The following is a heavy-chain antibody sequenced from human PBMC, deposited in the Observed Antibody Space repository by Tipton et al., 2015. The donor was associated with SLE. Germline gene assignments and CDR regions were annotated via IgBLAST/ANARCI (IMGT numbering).Heavy chain of an antibody. CDR2: INHTGST. CDR3: ARDEYRYDTTGYHLLGHFDF. V-gene: IGHV4-34*01. CDR1: DGSFSGYY. Sequence: GLVKPSETLSLTCAVYDGSFSGYYWSWIRQPPGKGLEWIGEINHTGSTNYNPSLKSRVTISVDTSKNQFSLNLSSVTAADTAVYYCARDEYRYDTTGYHLLGHFDFWGQGTLVTVSS. J-gene: IGHJ4*02. D-gene: IGHD3-22*01.